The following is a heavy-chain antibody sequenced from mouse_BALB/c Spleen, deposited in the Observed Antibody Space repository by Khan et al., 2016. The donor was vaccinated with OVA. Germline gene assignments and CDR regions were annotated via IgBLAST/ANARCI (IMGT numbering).Heavy chain of an antibody. J-gene: IGHJ4*01. D-gene: IGHD2-1*01. CDR1: GYSITSGYS. CDR2: IYFSGRI. Sequence: EVQLQESGPDLVKPSQSLSLTCTVTGYSITSGYSWHWIRQFPGNKLEWMAYIYFSGRINSSPSLKSRISVTRDTSKNQFFLQLNSVTTEDTATYYCARDGNYMDDWGQGTSVTVSS. V-gene: IGHV3-1*02. CDR3: ARDGNYMDD.